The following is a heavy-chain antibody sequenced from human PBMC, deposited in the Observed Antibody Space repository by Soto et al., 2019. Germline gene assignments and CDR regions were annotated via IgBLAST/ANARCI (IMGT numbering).Heavy chain of an antibody. V-gene: IGHV4-30-4*01. Sequence: LSLTFTVSGGSISSGDYYWSWIRQPPGKGLEWIGYIYYSGSTYYNPSLKSRVTISVDTSKNQFSLKLSSVTAADTAVYYCARDGSITGTTGHDYWGQGTLVTVSS. CDR3: ARDGSITGTTGHDY. CDR2: IYYSGST. D-gene: IGHD1-7*01. CDR1: GGSISSGDYY. J-gene: IGHJ4*02.